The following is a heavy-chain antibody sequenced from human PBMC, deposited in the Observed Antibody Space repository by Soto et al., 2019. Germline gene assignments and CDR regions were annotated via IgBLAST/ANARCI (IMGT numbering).Heavy chain of an antibody. CDR2: IMSDGSGT. Sequence: EVQLVESGGGLVQPGGSLRLSRAASGFTFSRYWMHWVRQGPGEGLVWVSRIMSDGSGTTYADSVKGRFTISRDNAKNTLYLQMNSLRAEDTAVYHCARSRGSGGVEYNMDVWGQGTTVTVSS. CDR3: ARSRGSGGVEYNMDV. J-gene: IGHJ6*02. D-gene: IGHD3-16*01. CDR1: GFTFSRYW. V-gene: IGHV3-74*01.